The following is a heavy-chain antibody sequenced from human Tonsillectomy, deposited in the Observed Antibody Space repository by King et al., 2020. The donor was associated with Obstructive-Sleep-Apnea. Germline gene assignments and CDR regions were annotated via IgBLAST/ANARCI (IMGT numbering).Heavy chain of an antibody. CDR1: GFAFSDHY. CDR2: SRNKANSYTT. V-gene: IGHV3-72*01. J-gene: IGHJ5*02. CDR3: ARFPLRSVGATTHH. D-gene: IGHD1-26*01. Sequence: VQLVESGGGLVQPGGSLRLSCAASGFAFSDHYMDWVRQAPGKGLEWVGRSRNKANSYTTEYAASVKGRFIISRDDSENSLFLQMNSLKTEDTAVYYCARFPLRSVGATTHHWGQGTLVTVSP.